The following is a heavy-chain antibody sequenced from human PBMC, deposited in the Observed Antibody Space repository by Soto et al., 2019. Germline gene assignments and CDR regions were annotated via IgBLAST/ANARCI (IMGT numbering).Heavy chain of an antibody. V-gene: IGHV3-7*01. Sequence: EVQLVESGGGLVQPGGSLRLSCAASGFTFSRYWMSWVRQAPGKGLEWVANIKQDGSEKNYVDSVKGRFTISRDNAKNSLYLQMNSLRAEDTAVYYCARSSSGVVVTAMVDFQHWGQGTLVTVSS. D-gene: IGHD2-21*02. CDR3: ARSSSGVVVTAMVDFQH. CDR2: IKQDGSEK. CDR1: GFTFSRYW. J-gene: IGHJ1*01.